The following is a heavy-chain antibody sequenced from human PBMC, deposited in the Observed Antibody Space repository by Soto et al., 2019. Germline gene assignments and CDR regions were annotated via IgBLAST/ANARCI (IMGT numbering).Heavy chain of an antibody. Sequence: SETLSLTCAVSGGSSSRGSYSWSWIRQPPGKGLEWIGYIYHSGSTYYTPSLKSRVTISVDRSKNQFSLKLSSVTAADTAVYYCARVPDRWGQGPLVTVSS. CDR2: IYHSGST. D-gene: IGHD2-2*01. J-gene: IGHJ5*02. CDR1: GGSSSRGSYS. V-gene: IGHV4-30-2*01. CDR3: ARVPDR.